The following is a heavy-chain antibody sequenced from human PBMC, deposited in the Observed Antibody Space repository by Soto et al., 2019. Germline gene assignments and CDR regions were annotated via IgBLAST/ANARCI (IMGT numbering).Heavy chain of an antibody. CDR3: ASIQSAAGTGWFDP. D-gene: IGHD6-13*01. CDR2: IDPSDSYT. V-gene: IGHV5-10-1*01. Sequence: RQMPGKGLEWMGRIDPSDSYTNYSPSFQGHVTISADKSISTAYLQWSSLKASDTAMYYCASIQSAAGTGWFDPWGQGTLVTVSS. J-gene: IGHJ5*02.